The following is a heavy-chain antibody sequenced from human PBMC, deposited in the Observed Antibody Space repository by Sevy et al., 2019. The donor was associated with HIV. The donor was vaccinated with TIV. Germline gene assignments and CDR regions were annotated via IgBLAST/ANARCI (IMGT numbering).Heavy chain of an antibody. J-gene: IGHJ3*02. V-gene: IGHV3-30*04. CDR3: AREADIVVVPTSKAFDI. CDR2: ISFDGSNE. D-gene: IGHD2-2*01. CDR1: GFFFSISA. Sequence: GSLRLSCAASGFFFSISAMHWVRQAPGKGLEWVAGISFDGSNEYYADSVRGRFTISRGNSENTLFLQMNSLRKDETALYYCAREADIVVVPTSKAFDIWGQGTMVTVSS.